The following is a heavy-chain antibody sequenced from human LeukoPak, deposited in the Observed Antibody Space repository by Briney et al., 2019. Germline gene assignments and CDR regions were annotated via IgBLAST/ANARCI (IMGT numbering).Heavy chain of an antibody. D-gene: IGHD5-18*01. CDR1: GFTFSSYS. CDR2: ISSSSSYI. Sequence: GGSLRLSCAASGFTFSSYSMNWVRQAPGKGLEWVSSISSSSSYIYYADSVKGRFTISRDNAKNSLYLQMNSLRAEDTAVYYCARDLGIQLWSRAYFDYWGQGTLVTVSS. V-gene: IGHV3-21*01. J-gene: IGHJ4*02. CDR3: ARDLGIQLWSRAYFDY.